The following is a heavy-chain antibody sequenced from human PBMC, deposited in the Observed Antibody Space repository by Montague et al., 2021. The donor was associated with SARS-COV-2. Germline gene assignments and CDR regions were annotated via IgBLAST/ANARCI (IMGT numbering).Heavy chain of an antibody. Sequence: SETLSLTCAVYGGSFNGYYWSWIRQPPEKGLEWIGQINQSGRTNNNPSLESRVIISVDTSKNQFSLKLSSVTAADTAVYYCAGRGRSVWGVTVSAEFDYWGQGILVIVSS. D-gene: IGHD3-10*01. V-gene: IGHV4-34*01. CDR3: AGRGRSVWGVTVSAEFDY. CDR2: INQSGRT. J-gene: IGHJ4*02. CDR1: GGSFNGYY.